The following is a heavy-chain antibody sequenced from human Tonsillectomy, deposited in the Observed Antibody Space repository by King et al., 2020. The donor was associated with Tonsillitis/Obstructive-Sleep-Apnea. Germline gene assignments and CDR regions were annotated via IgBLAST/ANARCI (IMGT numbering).Heavy chain of an antibody. Sequence: QLQESGPGLVKPSETLSLTCTVSGGSISSSSYYWVWSRQPPGKGLEWIGSVYYSGSTYYNPSLKSRVTISVDTSKNQFSLKLSSVTAADTAVYYCARQGYANSYLDYWGQGTLVTVSS. CDR2: VYYSGST. CDR3: ARQGYANSYLDY. CDR1: GGSISSSSYY. J-gene: IGHJ4*02. D-gene: IGHD2-2*01. V-gene: IGHV4-39*01.